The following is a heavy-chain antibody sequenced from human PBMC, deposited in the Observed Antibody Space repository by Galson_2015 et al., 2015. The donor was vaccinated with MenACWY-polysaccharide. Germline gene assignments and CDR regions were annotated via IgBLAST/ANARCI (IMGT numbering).Heavy chain of an antibody. Sequence: SLRLSCAASGSRFSNSGMHWVRQAPGKGLEWVAVIQYGGSNKAYADSVKGRFTISRDNSKNTVFLEMNTLGAEDTAVYYCAREGSRIVFHAFDIWGQGTMVTVSS. CDR1: GSRFSNSG. CDR3: AREGSRIVFHAFDI. CDR2: IQYGGSNK. J-gene: IGHJ3*02. D-gene: IGHD2-15*01. V-gene: IGHV3-33*01.